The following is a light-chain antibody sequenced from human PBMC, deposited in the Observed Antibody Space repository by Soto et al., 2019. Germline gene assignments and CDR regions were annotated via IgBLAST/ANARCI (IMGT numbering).Light chain of an antibody. J-gene: IGKJ5*01. CDR1: QSVSSSY. V-gene: IGKV3-20*01. CDR3: QQYGSSPPIT. Sequence: EIVLTQSPGTLSLSPGERATLSCRASQSVSSSYLAWYQQKPGQAPRLLIYGASSRATGSPDRFSGSGSGPDFTLTISRLEPEDFAVYYCQQYGSSPPITFGQGTRLEI. CDR2: GAS.